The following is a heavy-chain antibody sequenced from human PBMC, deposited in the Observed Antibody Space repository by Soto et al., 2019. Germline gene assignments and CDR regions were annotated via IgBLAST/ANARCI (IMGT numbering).Heavy chain of an antibody. CDR3: ARAPRAAGGRWFDP. CDR2: INHSGST. CDR1: GGSFSGYY. V-gene: IGHV4-34*01. D-gene: IGHD6-25*01. Sequence: SETLSLTCAVYGGSFSGYYWSWIRQPPGKGLEWIGEINHSGSTNYNPSLKSRVTISVDTSKNQFSLKLSSVTAADTAVYYCARAPRAAGGRWFDPWGQGTLVTVAS. J-gene: IGHJ5*02.